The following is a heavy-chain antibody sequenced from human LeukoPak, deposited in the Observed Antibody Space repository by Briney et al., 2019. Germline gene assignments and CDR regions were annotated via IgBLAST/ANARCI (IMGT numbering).Heavy chain of an antibody. CDR1: GGSVSSGSYY. CDR2: IYYSGST. J-gene: IGHJ4*02. CDR3: AKYCSSTSCDSDY. D-gene: IGHD2-2*01. V-gene: IGHV4-61*01. Sequence: PSETLSLTCTVSGGSVSSGSYYWSWIRQPPGKGLEWIGYIYYSGSTNYNPSLKSRVTISVDTSKNQFSLKLSSVTAADTAVYYCAKYCSSTSCDSDYWGQGTLVTVSS.